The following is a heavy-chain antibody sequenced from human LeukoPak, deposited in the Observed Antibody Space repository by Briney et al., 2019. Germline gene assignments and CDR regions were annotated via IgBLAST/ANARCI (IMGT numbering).Heavy chain of an antibody. Sequence: SETLSLTCTVSGGSINAYYWSWIRQPPGKGLEWLGYIYSDGSTNYNPSLKSRLTISVDTSKNQFSLKLSSVIAADTAVYYCARLLSSGRSDYWGQGTLVTVSS. CDR3: ARLLSSGRSDY. V-gene: IGHV4-59*01. CDR2: IYSDGST. D-gene: IGHD3-22*01. CDR1: GGSINAYY. J-gene: IGHJ4*02.